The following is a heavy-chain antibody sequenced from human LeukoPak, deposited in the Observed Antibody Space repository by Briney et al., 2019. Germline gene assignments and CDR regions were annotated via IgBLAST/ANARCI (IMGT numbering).Heavy chain of an antibody. J-gene: IGHJ4*02. CDR1: GYTFTGYY. CDR3: ARIGDFDY. V-gene: IGHV1-2*02. CDR2: INPNSGGT. D-gene: IGHD4-17*01. Sequence: GASVEVSCKASGYTFTGYYMHWVRQAPGQGLEWMGWINPNSGGTSYAQKFRGRVTMTRDTSTSTAFMELSSLRSDDTAVYYCARIGDFDYWGQGTLVTVSS.